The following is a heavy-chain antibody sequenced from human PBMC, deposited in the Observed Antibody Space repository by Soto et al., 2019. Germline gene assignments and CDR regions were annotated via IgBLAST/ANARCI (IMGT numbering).Heavy chain of an antibody. Sequence: EVQLVQSGAEVKKPGESLRISCKGSGYSFTSYWITWVRQMPGKGLEWMGRIDPSDSYTNYSPSFQGHVTISADKSISTAYLQWSSLKASDTAMYYCVRHGSGYGYFDYWGQGTLVTVSS. J-gene: IGHJ4*02. CDR1: GYSFTSYW. V-gene: IGHV5-10-1*01. CDR3: VRHGSGYGYFDY. D-gene: IGHD5-12*01. CDR2: IDPSDSYT.